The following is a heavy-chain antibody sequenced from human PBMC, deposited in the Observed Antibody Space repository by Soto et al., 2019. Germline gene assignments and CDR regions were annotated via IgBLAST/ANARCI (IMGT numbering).Heavy chain of an antibody. CDR2: ISSGGSTI. CDR1: GFTFSSYE. J-gene: IGHJ6*02. CDR3: ARDGMLGLQGYLTIYYYGMDV. D-gene: IGHD3-10*02. V-gene: IGHV3-48*03. Sequence: PGGSLRLSCAASGFTFSSYEMNWVRQAPGKGLEWVSYISSGGSTIYYADSVRGRFTISRDNAKNSLYLQMNSLRAEDTAVYYCARDGMLGLQGYLTIYYYGMDVWGQGTTVTVSS.